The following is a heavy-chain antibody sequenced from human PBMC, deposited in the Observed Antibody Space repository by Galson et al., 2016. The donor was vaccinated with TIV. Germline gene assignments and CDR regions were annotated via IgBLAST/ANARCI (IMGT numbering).Heavy chain of an antibody. CDR2: ISSSGSTT. J-gene: IGHJ3*01. CDR1: GFTFGSYA. D-gene: IGHD4-23*01. Sequence: SLRLSCAGTGFTFGSYAMSWVRLAPGKGLEWVSSISSSGSTTYSADSVKGRFTISRDNSKNTLYLQMNSLRAEDTAVYYCAKRKNYGGDAFDLWGQGTLVTVSS. V-gene: IGHV3-23*05. CDR3: AKRKNYGGDAFDL.